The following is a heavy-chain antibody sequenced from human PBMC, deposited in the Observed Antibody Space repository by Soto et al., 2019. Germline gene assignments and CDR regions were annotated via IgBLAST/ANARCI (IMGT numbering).Heavy chain of an antibody. Sequence: SETLSLTCAVSGGSISSGGYSWSWIRQPPGRGLEWIGYIYHSGSTYYNPSLKSRVTISVDRSKNQCSLKLSSVTAADTAVYYCARGRPSYYDILPGYCTAVSVYFDYWGQGTLVTVSS. J-gene: IGHJ4*02. D-gene: IGHD3-9*01. CDR3: ARGRPSYYDILPGYCTAVSVYFDY. V-gene: IGHV4-30-2*01. CDR2: IYHSGST. CDR1: GGSISSGGYS.